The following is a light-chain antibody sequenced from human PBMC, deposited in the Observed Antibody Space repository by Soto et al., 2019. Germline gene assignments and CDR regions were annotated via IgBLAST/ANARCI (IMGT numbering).Light chain of an antibody. CDR3: STWDDSLPGIVV. CDR1: NSNIGSNY. CDR2: RNN. J-gene: IGLJ2*01. Sequence: QSVLTQPPSASGTPGQTVTISCSGSNSNIGSNYVCWYQQLPGTAPKLLIYRNNHRPSGDPDRFSASKSGTSASLAISGLRSEDEDDYYCSTWDDSLPGIVVFGGGTQLTVL. V-gene: IGLV1-47*01.